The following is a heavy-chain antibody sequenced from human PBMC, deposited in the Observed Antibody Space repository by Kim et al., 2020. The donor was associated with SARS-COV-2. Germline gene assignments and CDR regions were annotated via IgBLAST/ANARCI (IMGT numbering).Heavy chain of an antibody. V-gene: IGHV3-23*01. J-gene: IGHJ4*02. Sequence: GGSLRLSCVASGFTFTTFDMSWVRQAPGKGLECVSFISPSGDGTYYRDSVKGRFTVSRDNSNNTVYLHMNSLRAEDTAVYYCAKGAWLDSWGPGTLVTVSS. CDR1: GFTFTTFD. CDR2: ISPSGDGT. CDR3: AKGAWLDS.